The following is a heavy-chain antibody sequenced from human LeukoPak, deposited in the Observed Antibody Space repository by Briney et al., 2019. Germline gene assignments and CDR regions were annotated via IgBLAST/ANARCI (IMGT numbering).Heavy chain of an antibody. CDR3: ARLRYNGYSYYYYMDV. CDR2: IYTSGST. D-gene: IGHD3-22*01. Sequence: PSETLSLTCTVSGGSISSYYWSWIRQPPGKGLEWIGYIYTSGSTNYNPSLKSRVTISVDTSKNQFSLKLSSVTAADTAVYYCARLRYNGYSYYYYMDVWGKGTTVTVSS. CDR1: GGSISSYY. V-gene: IGHV4-4*09. J-gene: IGHJ6*03.